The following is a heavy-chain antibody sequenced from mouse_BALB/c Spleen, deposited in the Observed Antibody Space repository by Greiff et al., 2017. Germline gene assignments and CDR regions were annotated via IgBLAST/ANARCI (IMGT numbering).Heavy chain of an antibody. CDR2: INPGSGGT. J-gene: IGHJ1*01. V-gene: IGHV1-54*01. Sequence: VMLVESGAELVRPGTSVKVSCKASGYAFTNYLIEWVKQRPGQGLEWIGVINPGSGGTNYNEKFKGKATLTADKSSSTAYMQLSSLTSDDSAVYFCARSGNYWYFDVWGAGTTVTVSS. CDR1: GYAFTNYL. CDR3: ARSGNYWYFDV. D-gene: IGHD2-1*01.